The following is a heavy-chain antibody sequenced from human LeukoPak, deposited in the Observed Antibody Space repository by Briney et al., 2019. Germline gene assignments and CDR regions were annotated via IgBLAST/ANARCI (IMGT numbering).Heavy chain of an antibody. Sequence: SETLSLTCAVYGGSFSGYYWSWIHQPPGKGLEWIGEINHSGSTNYNPSLKSRVTISVDTSKNQFSLKLSSVTAADTAVYYCARDQAAVWYGYNWFDPWGQGTLVTVSS. CDR2: INHSGST. J-gene: IGHJ5*02. CDR3: ARDQAAVWYGYNWFDP. V-gene: IGHV4-34*01. D-gene: IGHD6-13*01. CDR1: GGSFSGYY.